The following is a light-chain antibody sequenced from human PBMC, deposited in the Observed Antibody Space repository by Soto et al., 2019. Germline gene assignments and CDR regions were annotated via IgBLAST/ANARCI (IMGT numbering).Light chain of an antibody. Sequence: ETVLTQSPGTLSLSPGERATLSCRASQTIRSNYFAWYRQTPGQAPRLLIYGASNRATGIADRFSGSGSGTDFTLIISRLEPEDFALYYCQHYGSSPWTFGQGTKVEIK. CDR3: QHYGSSPWT. J-gene: IGKJ1*01. V-gene: IGKV3-20*01. CDR1: QTIRSNY. CDR2: GAS.